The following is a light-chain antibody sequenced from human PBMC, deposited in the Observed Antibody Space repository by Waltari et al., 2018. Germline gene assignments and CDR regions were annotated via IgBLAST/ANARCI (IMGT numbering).Light chain of an antibody. CDR2: WAS. CDR1: QSVLYSSNNKNY. J-gene: IGKJ4*01. V-gene: IGKV4-1*01. Sequence: DIVMTQSPDSLAVSLGEWATINCKSSQSVLYSSNNKNYLAWYQQKPGQPPRLLIYWASTRESGVPDRFSGSGSETDFTLTISRLQAEDVAVYYCQQYYSTPPLTFGGGTKVEIK. CDR3: QQYYSTPPLT.